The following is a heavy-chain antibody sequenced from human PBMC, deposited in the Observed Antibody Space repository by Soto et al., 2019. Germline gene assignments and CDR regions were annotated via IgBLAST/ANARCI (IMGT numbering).Heavy chain of an antibody. CDR3: ARETSRLYYDFWSGYLDY. CDR1: CSTFASGG. J-gene: IGHJ4*02. D-gene: IGHD3-3*01. V-gene: IGHV1-18*01. Sequence: ASVTVYCTALCSTFASGGISWVRQSHGQGLEWMGWISAYNGNTNYAQKPQGRVTMTTDTSTSTAYMELRSLRSDDTAVYYCARETSRLYYDFWSGYLDYWGQGTMVTGSS. CDR2: ISAYNGNT.